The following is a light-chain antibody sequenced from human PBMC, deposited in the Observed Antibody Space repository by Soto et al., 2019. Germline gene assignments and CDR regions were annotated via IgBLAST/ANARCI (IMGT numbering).Light chain of an antibody. CDR1: SGTIGTNY. CDR2: EYN. V-gene: IGLV6-57*04. J-gene: IGLJ2*01. Sequence: NFMLTQPHSVSESPGKTVTISCTRSSGTIGTNYVQWYQQRPGSVPTVVIYEYNRRPSGVPDRFSGSIDSSSNSASLTISGLMPEDEANYYGQSCDSNLVLFGGGSQLTVL. CDR3: QSCDSNLVL.